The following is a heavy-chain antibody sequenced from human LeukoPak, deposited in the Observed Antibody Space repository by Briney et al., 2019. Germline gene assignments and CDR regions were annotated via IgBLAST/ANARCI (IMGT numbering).Heavy chain of an antibody. Sequence: PSETLSLTCAVYGGSFSGYYWSWIRQPPGKGLEWIGEINHSGSTNYNPSLKSRVTISVDTSKIQFSLKLSSVTAADTAVYYCARASYDYCGGDCYPPLYYYYYYMDVWGKGTTVTISS. CDR1: GGSFSGYY. J-gene: IGHJ6*03. D-gene: IGHD2-21*02. CDR3: ARASYDYCGGDCYPPLYYYYYYMDV. V-gene: IGHV4-34*01. CDR2: INHSGST.